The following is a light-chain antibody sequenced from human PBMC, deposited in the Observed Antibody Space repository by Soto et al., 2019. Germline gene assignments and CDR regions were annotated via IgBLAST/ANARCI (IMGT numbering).Light chain of an antibody. CDR1: QSISSW. CDR3: QQYNSYSTWT. CDR2: DAS. V-gene: IGKV1-5*01. J-gene: IGKJ1*01. Sequence: DIQMTQSPSTLSASVGDRVTITFRASQSISSWLAWYQQKPGKAPKLLIYDASIFETGVPSRFSGSGSGTEYTLTISSLQPDDFATYYCQQYNSYSTWTFGQGTKVDI.